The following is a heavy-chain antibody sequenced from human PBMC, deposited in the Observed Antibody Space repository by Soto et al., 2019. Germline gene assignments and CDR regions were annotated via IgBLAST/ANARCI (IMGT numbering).Heavy chain of an antibody. J-gene: IGHJ6*02. CDR1: GGSISSYY. D-gene: IGHD5-12*01. V-gene: IGHV4-59*01. CDR2: IYYSGST. CDR3: ARVPYSGYDYYYYGMDV. Sequence: PSETLSLTCTVSGGSISSYYWSWIRQPPGKGLDWIGYIYYSGSTNYNPSLKSRVTISVDTSKNQFSLKLSSVTAADTAVYYCARVPYSGYDYYYYGMDVWGQGTTVTFSS.